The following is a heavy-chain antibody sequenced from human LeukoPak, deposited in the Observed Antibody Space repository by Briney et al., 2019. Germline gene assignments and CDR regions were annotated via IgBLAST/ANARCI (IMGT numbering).Heavy chain of an antibody. V-gene: IGHV1-69*05. CDR2: IIPIFGTA. D-gene: IGHD2-2*01. J-gene: IGHJ3*02. CDR3: ASNIVVVPAAMFDAFDI. Sequence: SVKVSCKASGGTFSSYAISWVRQAPGQGLEWMGGIIPIFGTANYAQKFQGRVTITTDESTSTAYMELSSLRSEDTAVYYCASNIVVVPAAMFDAFDIWGQGTMVTVSS. CDR1: GGTFSSYA.